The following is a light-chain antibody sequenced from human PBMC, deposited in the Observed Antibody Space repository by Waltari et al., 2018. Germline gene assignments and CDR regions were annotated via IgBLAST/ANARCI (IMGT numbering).Light chain of an antibody. V-gene: IGKV2-28*01. CDR2: LGS. CDR1: QSLLHSNGYTY. Sequence: DIVMTQSPLSLPVTTGEPASISCRSSQSLLHSNGYTYLDWYLQKPGQSPQLLIYLGSNRASGVPDRFSGSGSGTDCTLKISRVEAEDVGVYYCMQALQTLSITFGQGTRLEIK. CDR3: MQALQTLSIT. J-gene: IGKJ5*01.